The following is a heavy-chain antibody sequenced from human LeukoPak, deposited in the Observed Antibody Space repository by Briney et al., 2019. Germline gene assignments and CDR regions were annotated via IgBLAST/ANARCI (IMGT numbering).Heavy chain of an antibody. CDR2: IYYSGST. V-gene: IGHV4-39*07. Sequence: SETLTLTCTVSGGSISSSSYYWDWIRQPPGKGLEWIGSIYYSGSTYYNPSLKSRVTISVDTSKNQFSLKLSSVTAADTAVYYCARDSSGDSFYYYYYMDVWGKGTTVTVSS. CDR3: ARDSSGDSFYYYYYMDV. D-gene: IGHD2-21*02. CDR1: GGSISSSSYY. J-gene: IGHJ6*03.